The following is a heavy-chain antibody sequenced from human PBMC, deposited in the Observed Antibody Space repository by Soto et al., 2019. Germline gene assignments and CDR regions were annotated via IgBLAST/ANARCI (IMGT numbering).Heavy chain of an antibody. D-gene: IGHD1-26*01. CDR1: GYTFSTYG. CDR3: ARVGPSREVPYPFEY. Sequence: QVDLVQSGPEVRKPGASVNVSCKASGYTFSTYGISWVRQAPGHGLEWMGWISAYNHYTNYAQKFQGRVTMTTDTSTNTAYMELRSLRSGDTAMYFCARVGPSREVPYPFEYWGQGTLVTVSS. V-gene: IGHV1-18*01. CDR2: ISAYNHYT. J-gene: IGHJ4*02.